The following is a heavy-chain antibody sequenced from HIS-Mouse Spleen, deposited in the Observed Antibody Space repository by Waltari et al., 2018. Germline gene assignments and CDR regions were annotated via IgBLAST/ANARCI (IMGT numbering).Heavy chain of an antibody. CDR2: MSWNSGSI. V-gene: IGHV3-9*01. CDR1: ASAFVAYA. J-gene: IGHJ4*02. Sequence: DVRLVQSGGGMVPPGRSLTLPRATPASAFVAYALHWVRHTAWSARGGLEWVSGMSWNSGSIGYEDTVKGGFTISRDNAKNSLYLKMNSLRAEETALYYCAKDRHYDSSGYFDYWGQGTLVTVSS. CDR3: AKDRHYDSSGYFDY. D-gene: IGHD3-22*01.